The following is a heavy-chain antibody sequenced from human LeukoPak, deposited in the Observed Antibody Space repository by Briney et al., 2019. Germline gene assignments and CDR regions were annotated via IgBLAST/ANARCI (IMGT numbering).Heavy chain of an antibody. V-gene: IGHV3-23*01. CDR2: ISGSGVST. CDR3: AKDLPGFFDY. CDR1: GFTFNSYA. Sequence: GGSLRLSCAASGFTFNSYAVSWVRQAPGKGLEWVSTISGSGVSTYYADSVKGRFTISRDNSRNTLYLQMNSLRAEDTAVYSCAKDLPGFFDYWGQGTLVTVFS. J-gene: IGHJ4*02.